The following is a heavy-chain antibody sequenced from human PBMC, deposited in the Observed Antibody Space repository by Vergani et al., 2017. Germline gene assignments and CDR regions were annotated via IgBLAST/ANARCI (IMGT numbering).Heavy chain of an antibody. CDR2: MNPNSGNT. D-gene: IGHD5-18*01. J-gene: IGHJ4*02. CDR3: ARGRYKNRKYYFDY. V-gene: IGHV1-8*01. Sequence: QVQLVQSGAEVKKPGASVKVSCKASGYTFTSYDINWVRQATGQGLEWMGWMNPNSGNTGYAQKFQGRVTMTRNTSIRTAYMELSSLRSEDTAVYYCARGRYKNRKYYFDYWGQGTLVTVSS. CDR1: GYTFTSYD.